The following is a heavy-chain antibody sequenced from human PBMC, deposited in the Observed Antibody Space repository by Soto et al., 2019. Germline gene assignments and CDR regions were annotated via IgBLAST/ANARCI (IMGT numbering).Heavy chain of an antibody. CDR3: ARTHFSKAIDY. J-gene: IGHJ4*02. CDR1: VFTFSSYW. CDR2: IKQDGSEK. V-gene: IGHV3-7*03. Sequence: LRLSCAASVFTFSSYWMSWVRQAPGKGLEWVANIKQDGSEKYYVDSVKGRFTISRDNAKNSLYLQMNSLRAEDTAVYYCARTHFSKAIDYWGQGTLVTVSS.